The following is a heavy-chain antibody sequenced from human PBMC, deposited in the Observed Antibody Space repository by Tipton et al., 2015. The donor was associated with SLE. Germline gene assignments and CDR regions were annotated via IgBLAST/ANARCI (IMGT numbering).Heavy chain of an antibody. V-gene: IGHV1-2*02. J-gene: IGHJ3*02. CDR3: ATEYDLHGLTAFYI. Sequence: QVQLVQSGAEVKKPGASVKVSCKASGYTLTGSYIHWVRQAPGQGLEWMGWINPDNGDTDFAQRFQGRVTMTRDTSIRTAYMEVTRLDSEDTAMYYCATEYDLHGLTAFYIWGQGTMVTVSS. D-gene: IGHD3-3*01. CDR2: INPDNGDT. CDR1: GYTLTGSY.